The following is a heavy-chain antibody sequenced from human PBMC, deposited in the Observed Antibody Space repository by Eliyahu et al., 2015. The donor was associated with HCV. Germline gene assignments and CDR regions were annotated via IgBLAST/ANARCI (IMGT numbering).Heavy chain of an antibody. CDR1: GFTFNSYA. V-gene: IGHV3-30*04. J-gene: IGHJ4*02. CDR2: ISYDGNDK. CDR3: ARVLNWNYFYFDY. Sequence: QVQLVESGGGVVQPGRSLRLSCAASGFTFNSYAMHWVRQAPGKGLEWVAVISYDGNDKYYADSVKGRFTISRDNSKNTLYLQMNSLRAEDTAVYYCARVLNWNYFYFDYWGQGTLVTVSS. D-gene: IGHD1-7*01.